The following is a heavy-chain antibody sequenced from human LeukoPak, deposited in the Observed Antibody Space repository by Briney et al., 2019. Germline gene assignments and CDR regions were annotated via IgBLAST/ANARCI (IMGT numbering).Heavy chain of an antibody. Sequence: GGSLRLSCAASGFTFSSYGMHWVRQAPGKGLEWVAVIWYDGSNKYYADSVKGRFTISRDNSKNTLYLQMNSLRAEDTAVYYCAKDSRSYIVMVTEPRKNLIDYWGQGTLVTVSS. V-gene: IGHV3-33*06. CDR2: IWYDGSNK. D-gene: IGHD5-18*01. CDR3: AKDSRSYIVMVTEPRKNLIDY. J-gene: IGHJ4*02. CDR1: GFTFSSYG.